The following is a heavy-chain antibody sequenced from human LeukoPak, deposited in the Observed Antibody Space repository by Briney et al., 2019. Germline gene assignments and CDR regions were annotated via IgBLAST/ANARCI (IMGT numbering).Heavy chain of an antibody. CDR1: GGSISSYY. D-gene: IGHD7-27*01. CDR2: IYYSGST. V-gene: IGHV4-59*01. CDR3: ATLNWGSGPAYWYFDL. J-gene: IGHJ2*01. Sequence: SETLSLTCTVSGGSISSYYWSWIRQPPGKGLEWIGYIYYSGSTNYNPSLKSRVTISVDTSKNQFSLKLSSVTAADTAVYYCATLNWGSGPAYWYFDLWGRGTLVTVSS.